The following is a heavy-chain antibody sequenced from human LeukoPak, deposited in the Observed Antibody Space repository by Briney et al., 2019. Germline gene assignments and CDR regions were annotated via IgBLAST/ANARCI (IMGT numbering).Heavy chain of an antibody. J-gene: IGHJ5*02. V-gene: IGHV4-39*07. CDR1: GGSISSSSYY. D-gene: IGHD6-6*01. CDR2: IYYSGST. Sequence: SETLSLTCTVSGGSISSSSYYWGWIRQPPGKGLEWIGSIYYSGSTNYNPSLKSRVTISVDTSKNQFSLKLSSVTAADTAVYYCARGSARRGHNWFDPWGQGTLVTVSS. CDR3: ARGSARRGHNWFDP.